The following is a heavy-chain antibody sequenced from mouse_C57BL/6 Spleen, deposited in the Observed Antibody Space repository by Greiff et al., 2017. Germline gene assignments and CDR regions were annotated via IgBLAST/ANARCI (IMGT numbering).Heavy chain of an antibody. CDR3: ARSHYYCSSPLYWYFDV. CDR2: IYPGSGST. V-gene: IGHV1-55*01. D-gene: IGHD1-1*01. CDR1: GYTFTSYW. Sequence: QVQLQQPGAELVKPGASVKMSCKASGYTFTSYWITWVKQRPGQGLEWIGDIYPGSGSTNYNEKFKSKATLTVDTSSSTAYMQLSSLTSEDSAVYYCARSHYYCSSPLYWYFDVWGTGTTVTVSS. J-gene: IGHJ1*03.